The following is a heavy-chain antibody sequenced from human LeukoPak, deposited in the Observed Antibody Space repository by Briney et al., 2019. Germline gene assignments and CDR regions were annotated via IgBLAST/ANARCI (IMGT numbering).Heavy chain of an antibody. J-gene: IGHJ4*02. CDR1: GYRFTTYW. CDR2: IYPGDSDT. Sequence: GKSLKISCQGSGYRFTTYWIAWLRHMPGKGREWMGSIYPGDSDTRYSPSFQGKVTITADMSISTAYLQWSSLKASDTAMYYCARATWEIVNPYYFDCWGQGTLVTVS. D-gene: IGHD5-12*01. V-gene: IGHV5-51*01. CDR3: ARATWEIVNPYYFDC.